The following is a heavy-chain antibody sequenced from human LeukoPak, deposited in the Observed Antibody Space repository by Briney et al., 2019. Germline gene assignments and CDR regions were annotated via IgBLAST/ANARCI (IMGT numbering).Heavy chain of an antibody. V-gene: IGHV3-30-3*01. D-gene: IGHD6-13*01. Sequence: GGSLRLSCAASGFTFSSYAMHWVRQAPGKGLEWVAVISYDGSNKYYADSVKGRFTISRDNSKNTLYLQMNSLRAEDTAVYYCARVGNRPGYSSSWVDYWGQGTLVTVSS. CDR3: ARVGNRPGYSSSWVDY. CDR2: ISYDGSNK. J-gene: IGHJ4*02. CDR1: GFTFSSYA.